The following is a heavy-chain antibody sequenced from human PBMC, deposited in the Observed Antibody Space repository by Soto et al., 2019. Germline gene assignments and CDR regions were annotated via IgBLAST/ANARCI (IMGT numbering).Heavy chain of an antibody. CDR2: ISYDGSNK. CDR1: GFTFSSYA. V-gene: IGHV3-30-3*01. CDR3: ARSPYSSGWYRPAGIYGMDV. Sequence: QVQLVESGGGVVQPGRSLRLSCAASGFTFSSYAMHWVRQAPGKGLEWVAVISYDGSNKYYADSVKGRFTISRDNSNNSLYLQMNSLRDEDTAVYYCARSPYSSGWYRPAGIYGMDVWGQGTTVTVSS. D-gene: IGHD6-19*01. J-gene: IGHJ6*02.